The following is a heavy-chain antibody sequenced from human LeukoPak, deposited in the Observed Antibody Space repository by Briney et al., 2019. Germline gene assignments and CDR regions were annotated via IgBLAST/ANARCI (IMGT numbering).Heavy chain of an antibody. CDR3: ASPPTVTTLDAEYFQH. Sequence: PSETLSLTCAVYGGSFSGYYWSWIRQPPGKGLEWIGEINHSGSTNYNPSLKSRVTISVDTSKNQFSLKLSSVTAADTAVYYCASPPTVTTLDAEYFQHWGQGTLVTVSS. D-gene: IGHD4-17*01. V-gene: IGHV4-34*01. J-gene: IGHJ1*01. CDR1: GGSFSGYY. CDR2: INHSGST.